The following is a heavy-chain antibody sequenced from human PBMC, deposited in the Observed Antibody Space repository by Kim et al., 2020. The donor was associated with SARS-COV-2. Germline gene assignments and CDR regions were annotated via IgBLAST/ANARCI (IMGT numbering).Heavy chain of an antibody. V-gene: IGHV3-23*01. CDR3: AKAAGGYCSSTSCYTASN. J-gene: IGHJ4*02. Sequence: KGRFTISRDNSKNTLYLQMNSLRAEDTAVYYCAKAAGGYCSSTSCYTASNWGQGTLVTVSS. D-gene: IGHD2-2*02.